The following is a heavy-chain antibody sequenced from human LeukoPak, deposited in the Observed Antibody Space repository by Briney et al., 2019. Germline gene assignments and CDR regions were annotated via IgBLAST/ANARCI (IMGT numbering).Heavy chain of an antibody. J-gene: IGHJ4*02. CDR3: XHKGRGSGSYTM. Sequence: SGPTLVKPTQTLTLTCNFSGFSLSNTGVAVGWIRQSPGKALEWLAVAYWNNDRSYSPSLKSRLTITKDTSKNQVVLKMTNVDPXXXXXXXXXHKGRGSGSYTMWGQGTLVTVSS. D-gene: IGHD3-10*01. V-gene: IGHV2-5*01. CDR2: AYWNNDR. CDR1: GFSLSNTGVA.